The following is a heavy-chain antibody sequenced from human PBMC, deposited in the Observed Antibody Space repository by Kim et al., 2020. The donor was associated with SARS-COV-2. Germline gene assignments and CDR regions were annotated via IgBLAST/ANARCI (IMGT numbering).Heavy chain of an antibody. D-gene: IGHD1-26*01. CDR3: TKKATECFGELGFDR. Sequence: GGSLRLSCAASGFTVNTCAMCWVRQAPGKGLEWVSAITEGGSITHYIYAVNGLITISRNNSKKTQFLQKSMRRVEEAALYYWTKKATECFGELGFDRWG. CDR1: GFTVNTCA. J-gene: IGHJ5*02. CDR2: ITEGGSIT. V-gene: IGHV3-23*01.